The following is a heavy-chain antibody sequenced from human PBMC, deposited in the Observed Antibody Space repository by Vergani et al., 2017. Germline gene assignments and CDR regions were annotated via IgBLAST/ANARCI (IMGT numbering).Heavy chain of an antibody. Sequence: QVQLVESGGGLVKPGGSLRLSCAASGFTFSDYYMSWIRQAPGKGLEWVSYISSSGSTIYYADSVKGRFTISRDNSKNTLYLQMKSLRAEDTAVYYCAKEEYTDDTALDYWGQGTLVTVSS. CDR1: GFTFSDYY. CDR2: ISSSGSTI. J-gene: IGHJ4*02. D-gene: IGHD6-6*01. V-gene: IGHV3-11*01. CDR3: AKEEYTDDTALDY.